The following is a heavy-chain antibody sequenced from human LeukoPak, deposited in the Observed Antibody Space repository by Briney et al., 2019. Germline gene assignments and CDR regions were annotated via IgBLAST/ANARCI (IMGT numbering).Heavy chain of an antibody. J-gene: IGHJ4*02. CDR2: ISSSGSSI. D-gene: IGHD2-2*01. Sequence: PGGSLRLSCAASGFTFSNYEMNWVRQAPGKGLEWVSYISSSGSSINYADSVKGRLTTSRDNAENSLSLQMNGLRAEDTAVYYCSRVACSSTTCYLAYWGQGTLVTVSS. V-gene: IGHV3-48*03. CDR3: SRVACSSTTCYLAY. CDR1: GFTFSNYE.